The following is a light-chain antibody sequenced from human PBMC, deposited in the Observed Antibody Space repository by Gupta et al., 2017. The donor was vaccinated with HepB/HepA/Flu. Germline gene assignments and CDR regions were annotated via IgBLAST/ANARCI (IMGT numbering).Light chain of an antibody. CDR1: ESVLYTSNNKNY. Sequence: DIVMTQSPDSLAVSLGERATFSCKSSESVLYTSNNKNYLAWYQQKPGQPPKLLIYWASTRESGVPDRFSGSGSGTDFTLTISSLQAEDVAVYYCQQYDRTPLTFGGGTKVEIK. CDR2: WAS. J-gene: IGKJ4*01. CDR3: QQYDRTPLT. V-gene: IGKV4-1*01.